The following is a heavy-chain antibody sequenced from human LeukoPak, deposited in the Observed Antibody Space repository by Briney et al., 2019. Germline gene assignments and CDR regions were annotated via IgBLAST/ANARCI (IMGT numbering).Heavy chain of an antibody. D-gene: IGHD3-9*01. J-gene: IGHJ4*02. CDR1: GFTFSSYA. V-gene: IGHV3-23*01. CDR2: ISGSGGST. Sequence: PGGSLRPSCAASGFTFSSYAMSWVRQAPGKGLEWVSAISGSGGSTYYADSVKGRFTISRDNSKNTLYLQMNSLRAEDTAVYYCATSRYFDWSSFDYWGQGTLVTVSS. CDR3: ATSRYFDWSSFDY.